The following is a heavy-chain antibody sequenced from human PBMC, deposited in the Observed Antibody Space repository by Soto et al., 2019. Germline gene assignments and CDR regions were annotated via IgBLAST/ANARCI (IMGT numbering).Heavy chain of an antibody. CDR3: AKEITVTTVSRFDP. J-gene: IGHJ5*02. CDR2: ISYDGAKE. Sequence: QVQLVESGGGVVQPGRSLRLSCAASGFTFSSYAMHWVRQAPGKGLDWVAVISYDGAKEWYSDSVKGRFTISRDNSKNTLYLQMTSLRAEDTAVYYCAKEITVTTVSRFDPWGQGTLVTVSS. D-gene: IGHD4-17*01. V-gene: IGHV3-30*18. CDR1: GFTFSSYA.